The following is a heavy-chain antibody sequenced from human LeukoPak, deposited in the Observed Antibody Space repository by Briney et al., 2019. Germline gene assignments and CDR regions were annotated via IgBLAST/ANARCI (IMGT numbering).Heavy chain of an antibody. CDR2: ISHDGSNK. Sequence: GGSLRLSCAASGFTFNSYAMHWVRQAPGKGLEWVAVISHDGSNKYYADSVKGRFTISRDNSKNTLYLQMNSLRAEDTAVYYCARDEWDIVVVPAAVDYWGQGTLVTVSS. D-gene: IGHD2-2*01. CDR1: GFTFNSYA. V-gene: IGHV3-30-3*01. J-gene: IGHJ4*02. CDR3: ARDEWDIVVVPAAVDY.